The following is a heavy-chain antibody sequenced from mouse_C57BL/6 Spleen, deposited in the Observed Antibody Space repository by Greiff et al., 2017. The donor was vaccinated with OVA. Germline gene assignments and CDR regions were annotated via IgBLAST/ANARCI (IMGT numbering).Heavy chain of an antibody. Sequence: VKPGASVKLSCKASGYTFTSYWMQWVKQRPGQGLEWIGEIDPSDSYTNYNQKFKGKATLTVDTSSSTAYMQLSSLTSEDSAVYYCARADYGSTSDYWGQGTTLTVSS. CDR1: GYTFTSYW. CDR3: ARADYGSTSDY. V-gene: IGHV1-50*01. CDR2: IDPSDSYT. J-gene: IGHJ2*01. D-gene: IGHD1-1*01.